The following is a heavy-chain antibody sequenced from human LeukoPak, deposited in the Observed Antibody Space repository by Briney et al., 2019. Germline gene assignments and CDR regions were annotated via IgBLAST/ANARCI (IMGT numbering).Heavy chain of an antibody. CDR3: ARGRGYCSGGSCYYFDY. D-gene: IGHD2-15*01. Sequence: GESLKISCKGSGYSFTSYWIGWVRQMPGKGLEWMGIIYPGDSDTRYSPSFQGQVTISADKSISTAYLQWSSLKASDTAMYYCARGRGYCSGGSCYYFDYWGQGALVTVSP. CDR1: GYSFTSYW. CDR2: IYPGDSDT. V-gene: IGHV5-51*01. J-gene: IGHJ4*02.